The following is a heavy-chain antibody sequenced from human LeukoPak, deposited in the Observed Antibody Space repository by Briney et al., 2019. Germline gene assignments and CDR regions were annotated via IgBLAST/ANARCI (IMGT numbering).Heavy chain of an antibody. CDR1: GYSFIKYD. CDR3: ARNNADGEGRFSY. D-gene: IGHD3-10*01. V-gene: IGHV7-4-1*02. CDR2: INTNTGNP. Sequence: GASVKVSCKASGYSFIKYDMNWVRQAPGQGLEWMGWINTNTGNPTYAQGFTGRFAFSLDTSVSTAYLQISGLKAEDTAVYYCARNNADGEGRFSYWGQGTLVTVSS. J-gene: IGHJ4*02.